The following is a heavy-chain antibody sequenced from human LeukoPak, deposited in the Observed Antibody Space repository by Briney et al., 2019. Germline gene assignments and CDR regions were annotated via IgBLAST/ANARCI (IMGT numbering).Heavy chain of an antibody. V-gene: IGHV1-69*13. Sequence: ASVKVSCKESLGTYSVSAGSRGRQAPGQGLEWMGGIIPIFGTANYAQKFQGRVTITADESTSTAYMEMSSMRSEDTAVYYGARARVFIAVEDSHYYCIDVWGQGTTVTVS. D-gene: IGHD3-10*01. CDR2: IIPIFGTA. CDR1: LGTYSVSA. CDR3: ARARVFIAVEDSHYYCIDV. J-gene: IGHJ6*02.